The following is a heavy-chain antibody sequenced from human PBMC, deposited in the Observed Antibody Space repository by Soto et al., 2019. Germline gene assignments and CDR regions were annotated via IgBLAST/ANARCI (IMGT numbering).Heavy chain of an antibody. CDR1: GASISSYN. D-gene: IGHD2-21*02. V-gene: IGHV4-59*01. Sequence: SETLSLTCTVSGASISSYNWCWIRPPPGKGLEWIGYMYNTGSTIYNPSLKSRVTISVDTSKNQFSLKLNSVTAADTAVYYCARDLWGYCGADCYPLDVWGQGTTVT. CDR2: MYNTGST. J-gene: IGHJ6*02. CDR3: ARDLWGYCGADCYPLDV.